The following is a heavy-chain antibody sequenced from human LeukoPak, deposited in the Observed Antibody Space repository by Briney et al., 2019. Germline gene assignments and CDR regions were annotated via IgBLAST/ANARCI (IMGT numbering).Heavy chain of an antibody. J-gene: IGHJ4*02. CDR3: AKDHGTGDIVVVPAAR. Sequence: GGSLRLSCAASGFTFSSYAMSWVRQAPGKGLEWVLAISGSGGSTYYADSVKGRFTISRDNSKNTLYLQMSSLRAEDTAVYYCAKDHGTGDIVVVPAARWGQGTLVTVSS. CDR1: GFTFSSYA. V-gene: IGHV3-23*01. D-gene: IGHD2-2*01. CDR2: ISGSGGST.